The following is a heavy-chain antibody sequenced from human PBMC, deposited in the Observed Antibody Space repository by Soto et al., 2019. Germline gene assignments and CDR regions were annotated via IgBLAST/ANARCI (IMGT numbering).Heavy chain of an antibody. J-gene: IGHJ5*02. V-gene: IGHV4-34*01. CDR1: GGSFIGYY. D-gene: IGHD2-15*01. Sequence: PSETLSLTCAVYGGSFIGYYWSWIRQPPGKGLEWIGEINYGGSSNYNPSLKSRVTTSVDTSKNQFSLKLSSVTAADTAVYYCARAKGDMAYCSGGSCCSLGNLFDPCGRGTLVTVSA. CDR2: INYGGSS. CDR3: ARAKGDMAYCSGGSCCSLGNLFDP.